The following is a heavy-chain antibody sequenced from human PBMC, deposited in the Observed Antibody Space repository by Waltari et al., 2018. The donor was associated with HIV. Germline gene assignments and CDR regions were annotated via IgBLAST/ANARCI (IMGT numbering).Heavy chain of an antibody. CDR3: ARGRGTFFYFYGMDV. V-gene: IGHV4-34*02. J-gene: IGHJ6*02. CDR1: GASFSDYLFFNAYY. CDR2: VNHSGDG. D-gene: IGHD2-21*01. Sequence: QVHLQQWGAGLLKPSETLSLTCAVYGASFSDYLFFNAYYWNWIRQPPGKGLEWIGEVNHSGDGTYNPSLKGRVIISVDPSRNRVYLNLTSVTAADSALYYCARGRGTFFYFYGMDVWGQGTTVTV.